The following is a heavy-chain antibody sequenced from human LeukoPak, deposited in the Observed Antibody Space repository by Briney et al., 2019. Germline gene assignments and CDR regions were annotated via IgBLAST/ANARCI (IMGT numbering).Heavy chain of an antibody. CDR2: IKHDGSEK. CDR3: ARVPTSGY. V-gene: IGHV3-7*01. CDR1: GFTFRSYW. D-gene: IGHD3-10*01. J-gene: IGHJ4*02. Sequence: GGSLRLSCAASGFTFRSYWMSWVRQAPGKGLEFVANIKHDGSEKSYVDSVKGRFTISRDNAKNLLYLQMDSLRAEDTAVYHCARVPTSGYWGQGTLVTVSS.